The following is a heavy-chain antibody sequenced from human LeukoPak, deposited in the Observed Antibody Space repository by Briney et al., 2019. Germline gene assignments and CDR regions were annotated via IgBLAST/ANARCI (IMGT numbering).Heavy chain of an antibody. CDR2: IFSDRSDK. CDR3: ARDNADRNMGNAFDY. V-gene: IGHV3-30*04. J-gene: IGHJ4*02. Sequence: GGSLRLSCVASGFTFSRYAMHWVRQAPGKGLEWVSDIFSDRSDKFYADSVRGRFTISRDDSMNTLYLQISSLRVEDTALYYCARDNADRNMGNAFDYWGQGTLVTVSS. CDR1: GFTFSRYA. D-gene: IGHD1-26*01.